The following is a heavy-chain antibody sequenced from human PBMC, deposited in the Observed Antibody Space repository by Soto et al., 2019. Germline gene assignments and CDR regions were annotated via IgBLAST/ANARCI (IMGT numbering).Heavy chain of an antibody. V-gene: IGHV4-61*01. CDR2: IYYGGST. Sequence: PSETLSLTCTVSGGSVSSGSYHWSLIRQPPGKGLEWIGYIYYGGSTNYNPSLKSRVTISLDTSKNQFSLKLSSVTAADTAVYYCARDFEPSPGFDPWGQGTLVTVSS. CDR3: ARDFEPSPGFDP. D-gene: IGHD3-9*01. CDR1: GGSVSSGSYH. J-gene: IGHJ5*02.